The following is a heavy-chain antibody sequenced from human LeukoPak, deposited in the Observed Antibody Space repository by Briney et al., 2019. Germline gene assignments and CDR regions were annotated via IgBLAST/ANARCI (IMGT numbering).Heavy chain of an antibody. CDR2: INPSGGST. J-gene: IGHJ3*02. D-gene: IGHD5-18*01. Sequence: ASVKVSCKSSGYSFTSYYMHLVRKAPGQGLEWVGIINPSGGSTSYAQKFQGRVTMTRDTSTSTVYMELSSLRSEDTAVYYCASAGGYSYRYDAFDIWGQGTMVTVSS. CDR1: GYSFTSYY. CDR3: ASAGGYSYRYDAFDI. V-gene: IGHV1-46*01.